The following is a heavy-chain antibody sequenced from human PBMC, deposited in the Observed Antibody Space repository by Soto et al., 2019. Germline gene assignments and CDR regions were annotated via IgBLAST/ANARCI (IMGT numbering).Heavy chain of an antibody. CDR1: GGTFSSYA. D-gene: IGHD2-2*01. CDR3: ASGSSTSSSSLFDYYYGMDV. CDR2: IIPIFGTA. Sequence: GASVKVSCKASGGTFSSYAISWVRQAPGQGLDWMGGIIPIFGTANYAQKFQGRVTITADKSTSTAYMELSSLRSEDTAVYYCASGSSTSSSSLFDYYYGMDVWGQGTTVTVSS. V-gene: IGHV1-69*06. J-gene: IGHJ6*02.